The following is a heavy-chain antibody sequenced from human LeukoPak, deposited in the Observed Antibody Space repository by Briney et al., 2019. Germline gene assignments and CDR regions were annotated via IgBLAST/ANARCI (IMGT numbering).Heavy chain of an antibody. CDR3: AREPSNYGDHYFDY. J-gene: IGHJ4*02. CDR1: GFTFSSYS. Sequence: PGGSLRLSCAASGFTFSSYSMNWVRQARGKGLEWVSSISSSSSYIYYGDSVKGRFTISRDNAKNSLYLQMNSLRAEDTAVYYCAREPSNYGDHYFDYWGQGTLVTVSS. CDR2: ISSSSSYI. V-gene: IGHV3-21*01. D-gene: IGHD4-17*01.